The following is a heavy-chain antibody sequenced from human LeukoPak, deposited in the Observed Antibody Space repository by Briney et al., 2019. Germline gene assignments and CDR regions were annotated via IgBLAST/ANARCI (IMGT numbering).Heavy chain of an antibody. CDR2: IFYSGNT. J-gene: IGHJ4*02. CDR3: ARRSRLYKHETTGYHDS. CDR1: GDYITTTNYY. Sequence: SETLSLTCNVSGDYITTTNYYWAWIRQPPGKGLEWIASIFYSGNTYYNPSLKSRVIISMDTSRKQISLKLTSVTATDTALYYCARRSRLYKHETTGYHDSWGQGTLVNVSS. D-gene: IGHD3-9*01. V-gene: IGHV4-39*01.